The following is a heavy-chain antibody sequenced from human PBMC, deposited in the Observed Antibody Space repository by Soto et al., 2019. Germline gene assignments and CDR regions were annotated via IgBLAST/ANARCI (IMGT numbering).Heavy chain of an antibody. V-gene: IGHV3-30*18. CDR3: AKDQVVAATRRYYGRDV. CDR1: GFTFSSYG. J-gene: IGHJ6*02. Sequence: GGSLRLSCAASGFTFSSYGMHWVRQAPGKGLEWVAVISYDGSNKYYADSVKGRFTISRDNSKNTLYLQMNSLRAEDTAVYYCAKDQVVAATRRYYGRDVWGQGTTVTVSS. D-gene: IGHD2-15*01. CDR2: ISYDGSNK.